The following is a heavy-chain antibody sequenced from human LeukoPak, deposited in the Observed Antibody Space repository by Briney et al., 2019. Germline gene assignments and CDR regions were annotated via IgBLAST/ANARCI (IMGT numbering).Heavy chain of an antibody. CDR1: GSSFTSYW. V-gene: IGHV5-51*01. CDR2: IYPGDSDT. Sequence: GGSLQISCQGSGSSFTSYWIGWARQLPGKGLEWMGIIYPGDSDTRYSPSFQGQVTISADKSISTAYLQWSSLKASDTAMYYCAGSMATIGSYYFDYWGQGTLVTGSS. J-gene: IGHJ4*02. CDR3: AGSMATIGSYYFDY. D-gene: IGHD5-24*01.